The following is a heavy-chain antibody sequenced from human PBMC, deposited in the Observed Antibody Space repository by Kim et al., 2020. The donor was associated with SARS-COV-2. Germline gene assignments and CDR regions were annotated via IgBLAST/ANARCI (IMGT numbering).Heavy chain of an antibody. D-gene: IGHD4-17*01. V-gene: IGHV3-48*03. CDR3: ARGGGLTVTPDY. CDR2: ISSSGSTI. CDR1: GFTFSSYE. Sequence: GGSLRLSCAASGFTFSSYEMNWVRQAPGKGLEWVSYISSSGSTIYYADSVKGRFTISRDNAKNSLYLQMNSLRAEDTAVYYCARGGGLTVTPDYWGQGTLVTVSS. J-gene: IGHJ4*02.